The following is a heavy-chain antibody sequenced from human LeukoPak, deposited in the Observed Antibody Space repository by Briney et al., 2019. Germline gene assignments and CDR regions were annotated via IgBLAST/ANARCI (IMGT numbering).Heavy chain of an antibody. Sequence: PGGXXXXXXAAXGFTLSNYWVXWVGQAPGKGVVGVSRINEDGRTTTYADPVKGRFTISRDKAKNTLYLQMNSLRVEDTAVYYCARDLSGAHDFWGQGTLVTVSS. D-gene: IGHD2-15*01. CDR3: ARDLSGAHDF. CDR2: INEDGRTT. J-gene: IGHJ4*02. CDR1: GFTLSNYW. V-gene: IGHV3-74*01.